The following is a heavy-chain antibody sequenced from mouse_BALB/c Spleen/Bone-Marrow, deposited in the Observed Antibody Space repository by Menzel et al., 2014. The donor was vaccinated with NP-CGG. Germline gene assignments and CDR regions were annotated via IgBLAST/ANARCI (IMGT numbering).Heavy chain of an antibody. D-gene: IGHD2-1*01. J-gene: IGHJ2*01. V-gene: IGHV1S81*02. CDR2: INPSNGGT. CDR1: GYTFTSYY. CDR3: TRWYYGNYFDY. Sequence: VHLVESGAELVKPGASVKLSCKASGYTFTSYYMYWVKQRPGQGLEWIGEINPSNGGTNFNEKFKSKATLTVDKSSSTAYMQLSSLTSEDSAAYYCTRWYYGNYFDYWGQGTTLTVSS.